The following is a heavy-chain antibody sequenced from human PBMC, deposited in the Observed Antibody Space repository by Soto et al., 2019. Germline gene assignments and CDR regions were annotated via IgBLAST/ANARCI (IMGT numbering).Heavy chain of an antibody. V-gene: IGHV6-1*01. D-gene: IGHD6-13*01. CDR1: GDSVSSNSAA. CDR3: ARDPWIAAAGRGFDY. J-gene: IGHJ4*02. CDR2: TYYRSKWYN. Sequence: SQTLSLTCAISGDSVSSNSAAWNCIRQSPSRGLEWLGRTYYRSKWYNDYAVSVKSRVTINPDTSKNQFSLQLNSVTPEDTAVYYCARDPWIAAAGRGFDYWGQGTLVTVSS.